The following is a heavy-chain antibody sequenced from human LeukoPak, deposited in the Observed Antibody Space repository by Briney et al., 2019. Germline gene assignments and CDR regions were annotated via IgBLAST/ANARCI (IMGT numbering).Heavy chain of an antibody. D-gene: IGHD3-3*01. CDR3: ARRPGGWSGYYINWFDP. CDR1: GYSISSGYY. CDR2: IYHSGST. J-gene: IGHJ5*02. Sequence: SETLSLTCAVSGYSISSGYYCGWIRQPPGRGLEWIGSIYHSGSTYHNPSLKSRVTISVDTSKNQFSLKLSSVTAADTAVYYCARRPGGWSGYYINWFDPWGQGTLVTVSS. V-gene: IGHV4-38-2*01.